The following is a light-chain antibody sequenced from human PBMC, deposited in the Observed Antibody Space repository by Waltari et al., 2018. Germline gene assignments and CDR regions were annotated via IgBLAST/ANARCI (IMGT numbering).Light chain of an antibody. CDR3: QSYDSSLRSKM. Sequence: QSVLTQPPSVSGAPGQRVTISCTGSSSTIGAGYVPWYPQLPRTAPKLLIYDNYNRPSGVPDRFSASKSGSSASLAITGLQAEDEADYYCQSYDSSLRSKMFGGGTKLTVL. V-gene: IGLV1-40*01. CDR1: SSTIGAGY. CDR2: DNY. J-gene: IGLJ3*02.